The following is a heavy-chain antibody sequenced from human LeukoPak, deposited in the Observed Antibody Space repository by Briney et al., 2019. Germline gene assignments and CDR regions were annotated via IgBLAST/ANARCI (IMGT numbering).Heavy chain of an antibody. Sequence: SETLSLTCTVSGGSISSGGYYWSWIRQPPGKGLEWIGYIYHSGSTYYNPSLKSRVTISVDRSKNQFSLKLSSVTAADTAVYYCAKVATFGVVEYYFDYWGQGTLVTVSS. CDR2: IYHSGST. D-gene: IGHD3-3*01. V-gene: IGHV4-30-2*01. CDR3: AKVATFGVVEYYFDY. CDR1: GGSISSGGYY. J-gene: IGHJ4*02.